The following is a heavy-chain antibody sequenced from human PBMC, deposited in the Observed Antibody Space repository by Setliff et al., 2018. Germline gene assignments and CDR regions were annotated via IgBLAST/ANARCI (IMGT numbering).Heavy chain of an antibody. CDR1: GFSYSNCW. CDR3: FGAGTCSY. J-gene: IGHJ4*02. Sequence: GGSLRLSCTASGFSYSNCWVSWVRQAPGKGLEWLASINPHPSEKYYVDSVKGRFTISRDKAKNSLSLQMNNLRTDATAVYYCFGAGTCSYWGQGNLVTVSS. CDR2: INPHPSEK. D-gene: IGHD3-10*01. V-gene: IGHV3-7*01.